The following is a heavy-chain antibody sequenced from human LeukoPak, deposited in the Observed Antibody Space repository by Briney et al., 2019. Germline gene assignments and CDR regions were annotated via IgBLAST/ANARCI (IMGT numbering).Heavy chain of an antibody. J-gene: IGHJ4*02. Sequence: ASVKVYCHASGYTFPRYYMHWVRQAPGQGLEWMGWINPNSGGTNYAQKFQGRVTMTRDTSISTAYMELSRLRSDDTAVYYCAREDSSGYAIDYWGQGTLVTVSS. CDR1: GYTFPRYY. D-gene: IGHD3-22*01. V-gene: IGHV1-2*02. CDR3: AREDSSGYAIDY. CDR2: INPNSGGT.